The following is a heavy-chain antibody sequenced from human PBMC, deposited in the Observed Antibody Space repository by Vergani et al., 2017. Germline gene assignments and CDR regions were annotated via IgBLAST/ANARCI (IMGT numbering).Heavy chain of an antibody. Sequence: QVQLVESGGGVVQPGRSLRLSCAASGFTFSSYAMHWVRQAPGKGLEWVAVISYDGSNKYYADSVKGRITISRDNSKNSLYLQMNSLRAEDTSVYYCAREEYSYGYGWFDPWGQGTLVTVSS. CDR1: GFTFSSYA. V-gene: IGHV3-30*01. CDR2: ISYDGSNK. CDR3: AREEYSYGYGWFDP. J-gene: IGHJ5*02. D-gene: IGHD5-18*01.